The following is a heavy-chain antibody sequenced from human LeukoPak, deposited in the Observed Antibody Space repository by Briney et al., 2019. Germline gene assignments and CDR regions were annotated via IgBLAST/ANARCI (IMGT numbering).Heavy chain of an antibody. CDR2: INHSGST. D-gene: IGHD2-15*01. Sequence: PSETLSLICAVYGGSFSGYYWSWIRQPPGKGLEWIGEINHSGSTNYNPSLKSRVTISVDTSKNQFSLKLSSVTAADTAVYYCARSRYCSGGSCYYEPYYFDYWGQGTLVTVSS. J-gene: IGHJ4*02. CDR3: ARSRYCSGGSCYYEPYYFDY. CDR1: GGSFSGYY. V-gene: IGHV4-34*01.